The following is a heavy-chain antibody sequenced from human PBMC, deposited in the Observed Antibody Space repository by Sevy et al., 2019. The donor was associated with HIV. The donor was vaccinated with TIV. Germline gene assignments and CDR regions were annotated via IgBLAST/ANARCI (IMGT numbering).Heavy chain of an antibody. CDR1: GFTFDVHG. D-gene: IGHD3-10*01. Sequence: GGSLRLSCVTSGFTFDVHGMHWVREIPGKGLEWVSGVSWNGRSLGYADTVKGRFIISRDNAKKSVSLQMNSLRTEDTALYYCARDAGTGGSYMGYYFGMDVWGRGITVTVSS. J-gene: IGHJ6*02. CDR2: VSWNGRSL. CDR3: ARDAGTGGSYMGYYFGMDV. V-gene: IGHV3-9*01.